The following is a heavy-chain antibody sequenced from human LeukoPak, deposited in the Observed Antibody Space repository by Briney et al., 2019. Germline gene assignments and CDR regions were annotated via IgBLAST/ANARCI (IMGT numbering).Heavy chain of an antibody. V-gene: IGHV3-7*04. CDR1: GFTFSSYW. D-gene: IGHD3-22*01. CDR2: VNTGGNEK. CDR3: ARLSNSGYYWLFDH. Sequence: AGSLRLSCAASGFTFSSYWMSWGRKGPGRGLEWVGNVNTGGNEKYYEGSVQGRFTISRDNAENSLSLQMNSLRAEDTAVYYCARLSNSGYYWLFDHWGQGTLVTVSS. J-gene: IGHJ4*02.